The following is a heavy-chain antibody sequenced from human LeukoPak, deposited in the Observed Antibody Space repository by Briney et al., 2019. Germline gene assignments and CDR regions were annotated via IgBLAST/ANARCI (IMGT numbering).Heavy chain of an antibody. Sequence: PSETLSLTCTVSGGSISSGSYYWSWIRQPAGKGLEWIGRIYTSGSTNYNPSLKSRVTISVDTSKNQFSLKLSSVTAADTAVYYCARTTTTVTNHKLSFYYYYYYMDVWGKGTTVAISS. D-gene: IGHD4-17*01. CDR3: ARTTTTVTNHKLSFYYYYYYMDV. V-gene: IGHV4-61*02. CDR2: IYTSGST. J-gene: IGHJ6*03. CDR1: GGSISSGSYY.